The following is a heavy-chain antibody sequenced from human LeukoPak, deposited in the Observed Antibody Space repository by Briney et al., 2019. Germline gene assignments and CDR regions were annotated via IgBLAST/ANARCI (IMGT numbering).Heavy chain of an antibody. D-gene: IGHD6-13*01. CDR1: GGSISSDY. CDR2: IFYSGST. V-gene: IGHV4-59*08. Sequence: PSETLSLTCTVAGGSISSDYWSWIRQPPGKGLEWIGYIFYSGSTNYSPSLKSRVTISVDTSKNQFSLKLSSVTAADTAVYYCARLSSSRGNFDYWGQGTLVTVSS. CDR3: ARLSSSRGNFDY. J-gene: IGHJ4*02.